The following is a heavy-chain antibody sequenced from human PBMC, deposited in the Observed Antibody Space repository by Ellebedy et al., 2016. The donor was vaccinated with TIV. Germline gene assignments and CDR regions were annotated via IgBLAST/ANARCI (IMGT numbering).Heavy chain of an antibody. V-gene: IGHV1-46*01. CDR1: GYTFSNYF. Sequence: AASVKVSCKASGYTFSNYFVHWVRQAPGQGLEWMGIINPSSGSTTYAQKFQGRVTMTEDTSTDTAYMELSSLRSEDTAVYYCATSPYTQLVEVNWFDPWGQGTLVTVSS. CDR2: INPSSGST. D-gene: IGHD6-6*01. CDR3: ATSPYTQLVEVNWFDP. J-gene: IGHJ5*02.